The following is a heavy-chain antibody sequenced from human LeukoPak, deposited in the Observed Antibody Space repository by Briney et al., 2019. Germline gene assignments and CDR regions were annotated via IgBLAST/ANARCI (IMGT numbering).Heavy chain of an antibody. D-gene: IGHD2-21*01. CDR1: GMNFPDAW. CDR3: ARETAHCGGDCFDY. Sequence: PGGSLRLSCVVSGMNFPDAWMAWVRQAPGKGLEWVAYIGVGGNSIYYADSVRGRFTTSRDNAQNSLYLEMNSLRVEDTALYYCARETAHCGGDCFDYWGQGTLVTVSS. CDR2: IGVGGNSI. V-gene: IGHV3-11*04. J-gene: IGHJ4*02.